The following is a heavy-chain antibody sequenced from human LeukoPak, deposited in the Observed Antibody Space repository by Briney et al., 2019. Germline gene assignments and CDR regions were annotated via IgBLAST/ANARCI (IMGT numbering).Heavy chain of an antibody. CDR1: GGSFSGYY. CDR3: ASQVVPAAKGWFDP. D-gene: IGHD2-2*01. CDR2: INHSGST. J-gene: IGHJ5*02. V-gene: IGHV4-34*01. Sequence: PSGTLSLTCAVYGGSFSGYYWSWIRQPPGKGLEWIGEINHSGSTNYNPSLKSRVTISVDTSKNQFSLKLSSVTAADTAVYYCASQVVPAAKGWFDPWGQGTLVTVSS.